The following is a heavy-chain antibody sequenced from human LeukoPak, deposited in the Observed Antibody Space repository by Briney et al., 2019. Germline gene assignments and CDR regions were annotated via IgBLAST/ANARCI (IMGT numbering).Heavy chain of an antibody. Sequence: SQTLSLTCTVSGGSISSGGYYWSWIRQPPGKGLEWIGYIYYSGSTNYNPSLKSRVTISVDTSKNQFSLKLSSVTAADTAVYYCAKTTYYDFWSGYYTFDYWGQGTLVTVSS. J-gene: IGHJ4*02. V-gene: IGHV4-61*08. D-gene: IGHD3-3*01. CDR3: AKTTYYDFWSGYYTFDY. CDR1: GGSISSGGYY. CDR2: IYYSGST.